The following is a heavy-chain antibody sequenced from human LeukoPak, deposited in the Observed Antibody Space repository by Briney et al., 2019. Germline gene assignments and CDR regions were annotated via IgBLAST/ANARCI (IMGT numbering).Heavy chain of an antibody. CDR3: ASRDIVVVVAEDYYGMDV. V-gene: IGHV3-66*02. CDR1: GFTVSSNY. CDR2: IYSGGST. D-gene: IGHD2-15*01. J-gene: IGHJ6*02. Sequence: QSGGSLRLSCAASGFTVSSNYMSWVRQAPGKGLEWVSVIYSGGSTYYADSVKGRFTISRDNSKNTLCLQMNSLRAEDTAVYYCASRDIVVVVAEDYYGMDVWGQGTTVTVSS.